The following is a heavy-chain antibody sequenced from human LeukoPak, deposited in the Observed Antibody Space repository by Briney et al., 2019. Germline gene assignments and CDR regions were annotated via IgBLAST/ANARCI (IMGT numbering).Heavy chain of an antibody. Sequence: EYAASVKGRFTISRDDSKSIAYLQMNSLKTEDTSVYYCSRVTLILVAPDSWGQGTLVTVSS. D-gene: IGHD3-22*01. V-gene: IGHV3-49*02. J-gene: IGHJ4*02. CDR3: SRVTLILVAPDS.